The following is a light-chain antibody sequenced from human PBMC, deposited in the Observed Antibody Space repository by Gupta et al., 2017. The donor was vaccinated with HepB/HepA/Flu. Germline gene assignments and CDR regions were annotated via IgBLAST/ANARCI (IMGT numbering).Light chain of an antibody. J-gene: IGKJ1*01. Sequence: EIVLTQSPGTLSLSPGERATLSCRASQSVSSSYLAWYQQKPGQAPRLLIYGASSRATGIPDRFSASGYGTDFTLTISRREPEDFAVYYCQQYGSSPPSTFGQGTKVEIK. CDR1: QSVSSSY. V-gene: IGKV3-20*01. CDR3: QQYGSSPPST. CDR2: GAS.